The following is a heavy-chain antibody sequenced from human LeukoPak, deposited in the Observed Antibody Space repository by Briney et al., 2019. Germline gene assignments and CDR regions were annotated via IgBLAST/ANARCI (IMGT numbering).Heavy chain of an antibody. V-gene: IGHV3-30-3*01. Sequence: GGSLRLSCAASGFTFSSYAMHWVRQAPGKGLEWVAVISYDGSNKYYADSVKGRFTISRDNSKNTLYLQMNSLRAEDTAVYYCARGGYGSGSYQGDYYYHGMDVWGQGTTVTVSS. CDR1: GFTFSSYA. D-gene: IGHD1-26*01. CDR3: ARGGYGSGSYQGDYYYHGMDV. J-gene: IGHJ6*02. CDR2: ISYDGSNK.